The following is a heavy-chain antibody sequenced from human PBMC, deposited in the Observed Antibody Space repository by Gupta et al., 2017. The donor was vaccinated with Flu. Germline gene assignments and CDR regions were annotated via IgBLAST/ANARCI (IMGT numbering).Heavy chain of an antibody. CDR2: MYTSGST. D-gene: IGHD1-1*01. CDR1: GGSISSYS. CDR3: ARDRNVLPNNWDY. J-gene: IGHJ4*02. V-gene: IGHV4-4*07. Sequence: QVQLQESGPGLVKPSETLSLTCTISGGSISSYSWSWIRQPAGKGLEWIGRMYTSGSTSYNPSLKSRVTMSLDTSKNQFSLKLSSVTAADTAVYYCARDRNVLPNNWDYWGQGILVTVSS.